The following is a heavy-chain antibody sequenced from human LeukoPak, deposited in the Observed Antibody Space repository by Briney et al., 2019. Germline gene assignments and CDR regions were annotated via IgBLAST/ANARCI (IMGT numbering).Heavy chain of an antibody. V-gene: IGHV3-11*04. J-gene: IGHJ4*02. Sequence: GGSLRLSCAASGFTFSDHYMNWLRQAPGKGLEWVSYISSTGSSMYYADSVKGRFTISRDNAKNSLYLQMNSLRTEDTAVYYCARKTYGGNSWYFDYWGQGTLVTVSS. CDR1: GFTFSDHY. CDR2: ISSTGSSM. D-gene: IGHD4-23*01. CDR3: ARKTYGGNSWYFDY.